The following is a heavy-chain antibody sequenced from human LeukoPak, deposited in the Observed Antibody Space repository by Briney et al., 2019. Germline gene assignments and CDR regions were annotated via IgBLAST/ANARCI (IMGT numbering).Heavy chain of an antibody. J-gene: IGHJ4*02. V-gene: IGHV1-2*02. CDR1: GYTFTGYY. CDR3: ARESGYGSFFDY. D-gene: IGHD5-12*01. CDR2: INPNSGGT. Sequence: ASVKVSCKASGYTFTGYYMHWVRQAPGQGLEWMGWINPNSGGTNYAQKLQGRVTMTTDTSTSTAYMELRSLRSDDTAVYYCARESGYGSFFDYWGQGTLVTVSS.